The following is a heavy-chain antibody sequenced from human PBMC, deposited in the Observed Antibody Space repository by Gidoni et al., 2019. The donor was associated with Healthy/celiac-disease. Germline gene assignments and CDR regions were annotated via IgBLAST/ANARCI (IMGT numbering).Heavy chain of an antibody. CDR2: IYYSGST. CDR1: GGSISSGGYY. CDR3: ARPRTYGTDAFDI. D-gene: IGHD3-10*01. Sequence: QVQLQESGPGLVKPSQTLSRTCTVSGGSISSGGYYWSWIRQHPGEGLEWIGYIYYSGSTYYNPSLKSRVTISVDTSKNQFSLKLSSVTVADTAVYYCARPRTYGTDAFDIWGQGTMVTVSS. V-gene: IGHV4-31*03. J-gene: IGHJ3*02.